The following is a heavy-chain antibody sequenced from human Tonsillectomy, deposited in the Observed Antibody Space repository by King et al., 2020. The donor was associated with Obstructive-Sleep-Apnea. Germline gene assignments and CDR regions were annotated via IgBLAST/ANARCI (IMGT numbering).Heavy chain of an antibody. CDR2: IGTTGDT. CDR1: GFTFSNYH. V-gene: IGHV3-13*01. CDR3: ARARYDYVWGSYRLSYFDY. Sequence: VQLVESGGGLVQPGGSLRLSCAASGFTFSNYHMHWVRQATGQGLEWVSAIGTTGDTYYSGSVKGRFIISSDNAKNSLYLHMNSLRAGDTAVYYCARARYDYVWGSYRLSYFDYWGQGTLVTVSS. D-gene: IGHD3-16*02. J-gene: IGHJ4*02.